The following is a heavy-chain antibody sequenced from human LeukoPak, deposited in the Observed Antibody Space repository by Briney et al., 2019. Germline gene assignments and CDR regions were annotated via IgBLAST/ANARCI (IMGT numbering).Heavy chain of an antibody. J-gene: IGHJ4*02. CDR1: GFTFSSYG. CDR3: ARDGPGDYDSSGYYDY. Sequence: PGGSLRLSCAAFGFTFSSYGMHWVRQAPGKGLEWVAVISYDGSNKYYADSVKGRFTISRDNSENTLYLQMNSLRAEDTAVYYCARDGPGDYDSSGYYDYWGQGTLVTVSS. D-gene: IGHD3-22*01. V-gene: IGHV3-30*03. CDR2: ISYDGSNK.